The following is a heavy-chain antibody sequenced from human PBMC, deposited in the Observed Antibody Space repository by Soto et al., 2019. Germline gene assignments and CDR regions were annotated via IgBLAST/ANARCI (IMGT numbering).Heavy chain of an antibody. J-gene: IGHJ5*01. CDR3: AKTGHHMGVGPCHS. CDR2: INAPGSPT. Sequence: GKGLEWVSGINAPGSPTYYAASVKGRFTVSRDNSKKMLFLQMNSLRDEDTFLYFCAKTGHHMGVGPCHSWGAGPLV. V-gene: IGHV3-23*01. D-gene: IGHD2-21*01.